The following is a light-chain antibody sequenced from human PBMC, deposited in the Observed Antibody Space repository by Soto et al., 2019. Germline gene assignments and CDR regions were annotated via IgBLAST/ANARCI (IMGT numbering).Light chain of an antibody. Sequence: EIVLTQSPGTLSLSPGERATLSCRASQSVDSKYLAWYQQKPGQAPRILIFAASSRATGIPDRFSGSGSGTDFTLTIRRLEPGDFAVYFCQQYGSSPLTFGGGTKMEIK. J-gene: IGKJ4*01. V-gene: IGKV3-20*01. CDR1: QSVDSKY. CDR3: QQYGSSPLT. CDR2: AAS.